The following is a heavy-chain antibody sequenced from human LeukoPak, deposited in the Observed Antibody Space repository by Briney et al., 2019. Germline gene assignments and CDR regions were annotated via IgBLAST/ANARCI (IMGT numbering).Heavy chain of an antibody. CDR3: ARVGLSVWNRISFVFDP. J-gene: IGHJ5*02. Sequence: ASVKVSCKASGYSFTSYGLTWVRQAPGQGLEWMGWISVYNGNTNYAQKFQGRVTMSTDTSTSTAYMELRSLRSDDTAVYYCARVGLSVWNRISFVFDPWGQGTLVTVSS. CDR2: ISVYNGNT. CDR1: GYSFTSYG. V-gene: IGHV1-18*01. D-gene: IGHD5/OR15-5a*01.